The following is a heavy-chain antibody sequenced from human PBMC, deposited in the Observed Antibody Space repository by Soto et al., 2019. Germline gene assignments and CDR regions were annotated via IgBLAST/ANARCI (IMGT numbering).Heavy chain of an antibody. CDR3: ARDLERITAPVSDSFDI. D-gene: IGHD1-1*01. CDR1: GFTFSRSA. J-gene: IGHJ3*02. V-gene: IGHV3-30*04. CDR2: MSYDGSSA. Sequence: QVHLVESGGGVVQPGRSLRLSCAASGFTFSRSAMHWVRQAPGKGLEWVAIMSYDGSSAHYADSVKGRFTISRDNSKNKXYLEVNTLRPEDTAMYYCARDLERITAPVSDSFDIWGQGTMVTVSS.